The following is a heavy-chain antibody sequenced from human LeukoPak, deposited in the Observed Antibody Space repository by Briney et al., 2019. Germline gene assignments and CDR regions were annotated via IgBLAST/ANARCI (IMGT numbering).Heavy chain of an antibody. CDR3: ARGPNSNWSGLDF. D-gene: IGHD6-6*01. V-gene: IGHV3-74*01. CDR1: GFSFSGHW. J-gene: IGHJ4*02. Sequence: GGSLRLSCTASGFSFSGHWMRWARQLPGKGLVWVSRISPTGSTTSYADSVKGRFTVSRDNAKNTLYLQVNNLRAEDTAVYYCARGPNSNWSGLDFWGQGALLTVSS. CDR2: ISPTGSTT.